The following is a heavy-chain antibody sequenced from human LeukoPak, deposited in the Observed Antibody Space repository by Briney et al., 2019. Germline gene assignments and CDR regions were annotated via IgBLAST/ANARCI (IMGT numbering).Heavy chain of an antibody. Sequence: SQTLSLTCAISGDSVSSNSAAWNWIRQSPSRGLEWLGRTYYRSKWYSDYAVSVKSRMTINPDTSKNQFSLQLNSVTPEDTAVYYRARSNWNDDEPLDYWGQGTLVTVSS. J-gene: IGHJ4*02. V-gene: IGHV6-1*01. CDR3: ARSNWNDDEPLDY. CDR1: GDSVSSNSAA. D-gene: IGHD1-20*01. CDR2: TYYRSKWYS.